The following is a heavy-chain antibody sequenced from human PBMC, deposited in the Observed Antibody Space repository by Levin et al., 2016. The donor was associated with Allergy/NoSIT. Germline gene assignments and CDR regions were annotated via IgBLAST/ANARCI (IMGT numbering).Heavy chain of an antibody. D-gene: IGHD3-3*01. Sequence: ASVKVSCKASGYTFTGYYMHWVRQAPGQGLEWMGWINPNSGGTNYAQKFQGRVTMTRDTSISTAYMELSRLRSDDTAVYYCARLGWSGYHPLGRDYWGQGTLVTVSS. CDR2: INPNSGGT. CDR3: ARLGWSGYHPLGRDY. V-gene: IGHV1-2*02. J-gene: IGHJ4*02. CDR1: GYTFTGYY.